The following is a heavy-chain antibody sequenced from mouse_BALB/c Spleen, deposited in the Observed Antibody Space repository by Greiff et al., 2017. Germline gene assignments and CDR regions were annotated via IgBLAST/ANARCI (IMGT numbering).Heavy chain of an antibody. D-gene: IGHD2-2*01. J-gene: IGHJ2*01. CDR1: GFSLTSYG. Sequence: VQLVESGPGLVAPSQSLSITCTVSGFSLTSYGVHWVRQPPGKGLEWLGVIWAGGSTNYNSALMSRLSISKDNSKSQVFLKMNSLQTDDTAMYYCARDYYGYDGAGFDYWGQGTTLTVSS. CDR2: IWAGGST. CDR3: ARDYYGYDGAGFDY. V-gene: IGHV2-9*02.